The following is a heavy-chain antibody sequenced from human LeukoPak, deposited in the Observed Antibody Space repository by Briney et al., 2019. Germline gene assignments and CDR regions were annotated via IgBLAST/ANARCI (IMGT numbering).Heavy chain of an antibody. D-gene: IGHD6-13*01. J-gene: IGHJ4*02. CDR3: ASRYSSSWRSTGVFDY. CDR2: ISSSGSTI. V-gene: IGHV3-48*03. CDR1: GFIFGDYA. Sequence: GGSLRLSCTGSGFIFGDYAMNWVRQAPGKGLEWVSYISSSGSTIYYADSVKGRFTISRDNAKNSLYLQMNSLRAEDTAVYYCASRYSSSWRSTGVFDYWGQGTLVTVSS.